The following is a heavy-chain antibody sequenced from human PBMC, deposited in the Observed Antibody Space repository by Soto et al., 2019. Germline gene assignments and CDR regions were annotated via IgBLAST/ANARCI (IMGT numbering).Heavy chain of an antibody. Sequence: QVQLVQSGAEVKRPGASVKVSCKASGYTFTDSYLHWVRQAPGQGLEWMGWINPNSGDTNYPQNFQGRVTLTRDTSISTAYMELSRLRSDDTAMYYCARGDYSDYLAINDYWGQGTLVTVSS. CDR3: ARGDYSDYLAINDY. D-gene: IGHD4-17*01. CDR2: INPNSGDT. J-gene: IGHJ4*02. V-gene: IGHV1-2*02. CDR1: GYTFTDSY.